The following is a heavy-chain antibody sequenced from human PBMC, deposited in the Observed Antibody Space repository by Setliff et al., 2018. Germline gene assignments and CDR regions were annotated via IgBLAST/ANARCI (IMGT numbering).Heavy chain of an antibody. J-gene: IGHJ4*02. D-gene: IGHD4-17*01. CDR3: ARGGLTYGIFDY. V-gene: IGHV1-69*13. CDR2: IIPIFGTA. CDR1: GGTFSSYA. Sequence: WASVKVSCKASGGTFSSYAISWVRQAPGQGLEWMGGIIPIFGTANYAQKFQGRVTITADESTSTAYMELSSLRSEDTAVYYCARGGLTYGIFDYWGQGTLVTVSS.